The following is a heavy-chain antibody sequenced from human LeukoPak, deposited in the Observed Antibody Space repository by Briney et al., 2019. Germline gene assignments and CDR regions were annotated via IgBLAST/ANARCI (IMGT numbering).Heavy chain of an antibody. CDR2: INPNSGGT. Sequence: ASVKVSCKASGYTFTGHDMHWVRQAPGQRPEWVGWINPNSGGTHYAQKFQGRVTMTRDTSISTAYMEVTRLGSDDTAVYYCATYDSSGYYYRIDYWGQGTLVTVSS. CDR1: GYTFTGHD. V-gene: IGHV1-2*02. J-gene: IGHJ4*02. D-gene: IGHD3-22*01. CDR3: ATYDSSGYYYRIDY.